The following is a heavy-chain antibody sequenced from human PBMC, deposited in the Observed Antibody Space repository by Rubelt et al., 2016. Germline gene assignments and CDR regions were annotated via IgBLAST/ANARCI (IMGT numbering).Heavy chain of an antibody. D-gene: IGHD4-17*01. J-gene: IGHJ3*02. CDR1: GGSISSYY. CDR3: ARHASWSVRAFDI. V-gene: IGHV4-59*08. Sequence: QVPLQESGPGLVKPSETLSLTCTVSGGSISSYYWSWIRQPPGKGLEWIAYIYYTGRAAYNPSLKSRVTISVDTTKNQVSRGRNSGTAAETAVYYCARHASWSVRAFDIWGQGKMVTVSS. CDR2: IYYTGRA.